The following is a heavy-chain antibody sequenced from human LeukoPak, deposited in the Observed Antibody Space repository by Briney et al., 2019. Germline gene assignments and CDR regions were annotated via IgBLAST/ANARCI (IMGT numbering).Heavy chain of an antibody. V-gene: IGHV1-8*01. CDR3: ARGPWESITMVRGAGYFDY. J-gene: IGHJ4*02. CDR1: GYTFTSYD. D-gene: IGHD3-10*01. CDR2: MNPNSGNT. Sequence: ASVKVSCKASGYTFTSYDINWVRQATGQGLEWMGWMNPNSGNTGYAQKFQGRVTMTRNTSISTAYMELSSLRSEDTAVYYCARGPWESITMVRGAGYFDYWGQGTLVTVSS.